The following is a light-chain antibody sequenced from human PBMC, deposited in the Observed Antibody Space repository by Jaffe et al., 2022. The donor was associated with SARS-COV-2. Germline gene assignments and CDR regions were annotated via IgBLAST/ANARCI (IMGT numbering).Light chain of an antibody. Sequence: EIVLTQSPATLSLSPGETVTLSCRTSESVSSFLAWYQQKPGQVPRLLIYDASNRATGIPARFSGSGSGTDFTLTISSLEPEDFAVYYCQHRKKWPLTFGGGTKVQI. V-gene: IGKV3-11*01. CDR1: ESVSSF. CDR3: QHRKKWPLT. CDR2: DAS. J-gene: IGKJ4*01.